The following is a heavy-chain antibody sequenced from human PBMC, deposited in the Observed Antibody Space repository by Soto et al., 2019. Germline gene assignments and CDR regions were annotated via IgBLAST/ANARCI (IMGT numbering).Heavy chain of an antibody. CDR3: ARGGHSGHSPTDFDY. Sequence: GGSLRLSCVASGFSFKDFYMTWIRQSPGKGLEWVSVISAGASFRNYADSVKGRFTISRDNAKNSLFLQMSSLSADDTGVYYCARGGHSGHSPTDFDYWSQGILVTVSS. CDR1: GFSFKDFY. V-gene: IGHV3-11*06. J-gene: IGHJ4*02. CDR2: ISAGASFR. D-gene: IGHD1-26*01.